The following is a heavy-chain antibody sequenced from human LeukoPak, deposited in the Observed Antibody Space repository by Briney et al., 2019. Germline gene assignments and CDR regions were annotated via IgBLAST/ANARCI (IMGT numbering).Heavy chain of an antibody. CDR2: IYYSGST. CDR3: ARLGYYYYYMDV. J-gene: IGHJ6*03. V-gene: IGHV4-59*01. CDR1: GGSISSYY. Sequence: SETLSLTCTVSGGSISSYYWSWIRQPPGKGLEWIGYIYYSGSTNYNPSLKSRVTISVDTSKNQFSLKLSSVTAADTAVYYCARLGYYYYYMDVWGKGTTVTVSS.